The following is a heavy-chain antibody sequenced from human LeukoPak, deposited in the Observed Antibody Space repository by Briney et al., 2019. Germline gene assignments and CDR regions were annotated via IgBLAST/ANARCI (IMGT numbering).Heavy chain of an antibody. CDR1: GGSISSYY. CDR2: IYYSGST. CDR3: ARGGGSSMSFRFDP. Sequence: SETLSLTCTVSGGSISSYYWGWIRQPPGKGLEWIGYIYYSGSTNYNPSLKSRVTISVDTSKNQFSLKLSSVTAADTAVYYCARGGGSSMSFRFDPWGQGTLVTVSS. J-gene: IGHJ5*02. D-gene: IGHD2-15*01. V-gene: IGHV4-59*01.